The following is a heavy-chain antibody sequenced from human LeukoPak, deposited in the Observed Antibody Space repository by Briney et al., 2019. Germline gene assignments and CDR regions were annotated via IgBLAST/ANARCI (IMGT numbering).Heavy chain of an antibody. J-gene: IGHJ4*02. CDR3: ARDFLRLGELSLGY. CDR1: GFTFSSYG. Sequence: GGSLRLSCAASGFTFSSYGMHWVRQAPGKGLEWVAVIWYDGSNKYYADSVKGRFTISRDNSKNTLYLQMNSLRAEDTAVYYYARDFLRLGELSLGYWGQGTLVTVSS. CDR2: IWYDGSNK. V-gene: IGHV3-33*01. D-gene: IGHD3-16*02.